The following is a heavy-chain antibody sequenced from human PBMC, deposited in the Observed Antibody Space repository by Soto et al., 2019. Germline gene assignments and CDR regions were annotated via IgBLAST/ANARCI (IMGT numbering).Heavy chain of an antibody. CDR3: ARDLGTALVGFDYGMDV. CDR1: GFTFSNYC. CDR2: IKKDGSDK. V-gene: IGHV3-7*01. D-gene: IGHD5-18*01. Sequence: PGGSLRLSSAASGFTFSNYCMSWVRQAPGKELEWVANIKKDGSDKNYVDSVEGRFTISRDNAKNSLYLQMYGLRAEDTAVYYCARDLGTALVGFDYGMDVWGQGTTVTVSS. J-gene: IGHJ6*02.